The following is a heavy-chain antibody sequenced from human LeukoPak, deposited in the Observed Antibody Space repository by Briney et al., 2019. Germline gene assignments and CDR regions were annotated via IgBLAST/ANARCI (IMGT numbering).Heavy chain of an antibody. CDR2: IYYSGST. CDR1: GGSISSGGYY. J-gene: IGHJ6*02. CDR3: ARGTDYGDYYYYYYGMDV. V-gene: IGHV4-31*03. D-gene: IGHD4-17*01. Sequence: ASETLSLTCTVSGGSISSGGYYWSWIRQHPGKGLEWIGYIYYSGSTYYNPSLKSRVTISVDTSKNQFSLKLSSVTAADTAVYYCARGTDYGDYYYYYYGMDVWGQGTTVTVSS.